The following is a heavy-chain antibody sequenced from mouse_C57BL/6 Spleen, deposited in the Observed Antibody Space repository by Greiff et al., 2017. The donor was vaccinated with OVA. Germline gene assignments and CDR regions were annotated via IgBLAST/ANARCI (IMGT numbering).Heavy chain of an antibody. CDR1: GYSITSDY. CDR2: ISSSGST. Sequence: EVKLQESGPGLAKPSQTLSLTCSVTGYSITSDYWNWIRKFPGNKLEYMGYISSSGSTSSNPSLKSRISITRDTSKNQYDLQLNSVTTEDTATYYCARHPGRRAMDYWGQGTSVTVSS. V-gene: IGHV3-8*01. CDR3: ARHPGRRAMDY. J-gene: IGHJ4*01. D-gene: IGHD4-1*01.